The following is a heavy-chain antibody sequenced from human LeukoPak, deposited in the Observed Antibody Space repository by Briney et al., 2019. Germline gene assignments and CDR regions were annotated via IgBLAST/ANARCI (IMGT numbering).Heavy chain of an antibody. V-gene: IGHV4-34*01. CDR2: INHSGST. Sequence: PSETLSLTCAVYGGSFSGYYWSWIRQPPGKGLEWIGEINHSGSTNYNPSLKSRVTLSVDTSKNQFSLKLSSVTAADTAVYYCARRVPGYSSGWYPRSAFDIWGQGTMVTVSS. D-gene: IGHD6-19*01. J-gene: IGHJ3*02. CDR3: ARRVPGYSSGWYPRSAFDI. CDR1: GGSFSGYY.